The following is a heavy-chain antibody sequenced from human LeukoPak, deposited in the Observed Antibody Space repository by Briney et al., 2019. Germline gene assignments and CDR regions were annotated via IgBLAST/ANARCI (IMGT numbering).Heavy chain of an antibody. CDR1: GFTFSSYA. V-gene: IGHV3-30-3*01. CDR3: ARGGSFSGEYYYGMDV. CDR2: ISYDGSNK. Sequence: GGSLRLSCAASGFTFSSYAMHWVRQAPGRGLEWVAVISYDGSNKYYADSVKGRFTISRDNSKNTLYLQMNSLRAEDTAVYYCARGGSFSGEYYYGMDVWGQGTTVTVSS. J-gene: IGHJ6*02. D-gene: IGHD3-10*01.